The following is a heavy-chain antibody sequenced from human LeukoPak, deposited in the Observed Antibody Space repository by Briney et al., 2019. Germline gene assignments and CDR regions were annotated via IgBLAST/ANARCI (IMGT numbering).Heavy chain of an antibody. J-gene: IGHJ4*02. CDR2: ISAYTGNT. CDR3: ARDGVTSYDNSDYYEPDY. Sequence: ASVKVSCKASGGTFSSYAISWVRQAPGQGLEWMGWISAYTGNTNYAQKLQGRVTMTTDTSTSTAYMELRSLRSDDTAVYYCARDGVTSYDNSDYYEPDYWGQGTLVTVSS. V-gene: IGHV1-18*01. CDR1: GGTFSSYA. D-gene: IGHD3-22*01.